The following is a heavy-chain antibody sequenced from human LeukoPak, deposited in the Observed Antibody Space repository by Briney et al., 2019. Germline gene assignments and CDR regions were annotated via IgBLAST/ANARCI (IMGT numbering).Heavy chain of an antibody. J-gene: IGHJ4*02. V-gene: IGHV4-4*07. CDR3: AREGVTTTAFDY. CDR1: GGSISSYY. D-gene: IGHD4-17*01. CDR2: IYTSGST. Sequence: SETLSLTCTVSGGSISSYYWSWIRQPAGKGLEWIGRIYTSGSTNCNPSLKSRVTMSVDTSKNQFSLKLSSVTAADTAVYYCAREGVTTTAFDYRGQGTLVTVSS.